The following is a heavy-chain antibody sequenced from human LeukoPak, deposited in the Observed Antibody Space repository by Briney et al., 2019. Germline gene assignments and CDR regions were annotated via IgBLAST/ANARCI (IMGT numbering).Heavy chain of an antibody. CDR1: GYKFTNSW. CDR2: VYPADSDT. J-gene: IGHJ4*02. V-gene: IGHV5-51*01. CDR3: ARHRTFSDSSDTYFGEFDY. D-gene: IGHD6-19*01. Sequence: GESLKISCKVSGYKFTNSWIGWVRPTPGKGLEWVGMVYPADSDTRYRPSFQGQVTISADKSIATAYLQWDNLQASDTAIYYCARHRTFSDSSDTYFGEFDYWGQGTLVTVSS.